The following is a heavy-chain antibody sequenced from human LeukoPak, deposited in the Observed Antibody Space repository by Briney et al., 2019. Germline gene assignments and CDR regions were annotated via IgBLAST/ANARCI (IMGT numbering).Heavy chain of an antibody. CDR2: IYYSGST. D-gene: IGHD2-15*01. V-gene: IGHV4-39*01. CDR3: ARHVLWVGYCSGGSCYFDY. CDR1: GGSISSSSYY. J-gene: IGHJ4*02. Sequence: SETLSLTCTVSGGSISSSSYYWGWIRQPPGKGLECIGSIYYSGSTYYNPSLKSRVTISVDTSKNQFSLKLSSVTAADTAVYYCARHVLWVGYCSGGSCYFDYWGQGTLVTVSS.